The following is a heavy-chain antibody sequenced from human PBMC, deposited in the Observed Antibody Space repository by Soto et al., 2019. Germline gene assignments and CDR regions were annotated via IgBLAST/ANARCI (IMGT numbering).Heavy chain of an antibody. CDR2: ISSSSSTI. CDR1: GFTFSSYS. J-gene: IGHJ6*03. CDR3: ARDPKTVTRGLGRRKYYYYYYMDV. V-gene: IGHV3-48*01. Sequence: GGSLRLSCAASGFTFSSYSMNWVRQAPGKGLEWVSYISSSSSTIYYADSVKGRFTISRDNAKNSLYLQMNSLRAEDTAVYYCARDPKTVTRGLGRRKYYYYYYMDVWGKGTTVTVSS. D-gene: IGHD4-4*01.